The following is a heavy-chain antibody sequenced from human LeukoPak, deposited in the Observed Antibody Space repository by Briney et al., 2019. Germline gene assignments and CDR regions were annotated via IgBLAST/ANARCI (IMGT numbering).Heavy chain of an antibody. Sequence: GGSLRLSCAASGFTFSNYWMHWVRQAPGKGLVWVSRINSDGITTSYADSVKGRFTISRDNAKNTLNLQMNSLRAEDTALYYCARDVLYSGSYSFDYWGQGTLVTVSS. CDR1: GFTFSNYW. V-gene: IGHV3-74*01. CDR3: ARDVLYSGSYSFDY. CDR2: INSDGITT. J-gene: IGHJ4*02. D-gene: IGHD1-26*01.